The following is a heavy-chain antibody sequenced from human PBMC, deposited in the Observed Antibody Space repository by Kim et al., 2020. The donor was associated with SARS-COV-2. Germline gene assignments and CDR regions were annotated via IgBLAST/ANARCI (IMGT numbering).Heavy chain of an antibody. V-gene: IGHV3-7*01. D-gene: IGHD6-19*01. CDR2: IKQDGSEK. CDR1: GFTFSSYW. Sequence: GGSLRLSCAASGFTFSSYWMSWVRQAPGKGLEWVANIKQDGSEKYYVDSVKGRFTISRDNAKNSLYLQMNSLRAEDTAVYYCARDFRVAGPRSGDYWGQGTLVTVSS. J-gene: IGHJ4*02. CDR3: ARDFRVAGPRSGDY.